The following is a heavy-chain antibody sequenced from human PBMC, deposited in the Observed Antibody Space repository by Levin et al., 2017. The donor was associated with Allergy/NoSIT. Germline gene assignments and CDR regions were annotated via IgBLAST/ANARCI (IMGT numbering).Heavy chain of an antibody. CDR3: ARENGDYVEGDNWFDP. Sequence: SETLSLTCTVSGGSISSYYWSWIRQPAGKGLEWIGRIYTSGSTNYNPSLKSRVTMSVDTSKNQFSLKLSSVTAADTAVYYCARENGDYVEGDNWFDPWGQGTLVTVSS. V-gene: IGHV4-4*07. D-gene: IGHD4-17*01. CDR1: GGSISSYY. CDR2: IYTSGST. J-gene: IGHJ5*02.